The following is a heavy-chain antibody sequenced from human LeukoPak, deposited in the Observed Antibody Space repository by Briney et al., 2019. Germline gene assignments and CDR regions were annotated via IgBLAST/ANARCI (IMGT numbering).Heavy chain of an antibody. Sequence: GGSLRLSCAASGFSVSSNYMNWVHQAPGKGLEWVSIIYSGGTTYYADSVKGRFTISRDNSKNTLYLQMNSLRAEDTAVYYCARVLWNGDYPRFDYWGQGTLVTVSS. CDR2: IYSGGTT. J-gene: IGHJ4*02. CDR3: ARVLWNGDYPRFDY. V-gene: IGHV3-53*01. CDR1: GFSVSSNY. D-gene: IGHD4-17*01.